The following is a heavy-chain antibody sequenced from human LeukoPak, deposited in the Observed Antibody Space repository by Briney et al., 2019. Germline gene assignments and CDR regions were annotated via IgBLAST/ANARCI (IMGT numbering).Heavy chain of an antibody. V-gene: IGHV3-21*04. Sequence: GGSLRLSCAASGFTFSSYSMNWVRQAPGKGLEWVSSISSSSSCIYYADSVKGRFTISRDNAKNSLYLQMNSLRAEDTAVYYCAKDLGNLGAFDIWGQGTMVTVSS. CDR1: GFTFSSYS. CDR3: AKDLGNLGAFDI. CDR2: ISSSSSCI. J-gene: IGHJ3*02. D-gene: IGHD4-23*01.